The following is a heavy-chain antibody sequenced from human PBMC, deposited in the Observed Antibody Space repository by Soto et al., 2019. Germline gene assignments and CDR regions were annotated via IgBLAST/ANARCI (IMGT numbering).Heavy chain of an antibody. CDR1: GGSISSYY. CDR2: IYYSGST. CDR3: AGAYQLPSYYYYYYMDV. J-gene: IGHJ6*03. Sequence: PSETLSLTCTVSGGSISSYYWSWIRQPPGKGLEWIGYIYYSGSTNYNPSLKSRVTISVDTSKNQFSLKLSSVTAADTAVYYCAGAYQLPSYYYYYYMDVWGKGTTVTVSS. D-gene: IGHD2-2*01. V-gene: IGHV4-59*08.